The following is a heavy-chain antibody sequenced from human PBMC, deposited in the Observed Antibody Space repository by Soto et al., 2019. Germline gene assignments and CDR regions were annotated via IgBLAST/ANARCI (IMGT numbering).Heavy chain of an antibody. CDR1: GGTFTSYT. J-gene: IGHJ4*02. CDR2: IIPIIDFA. CDR3: ARAYGSGSYPTDY. D-gene: IGHD3-10*01. Sequence: QLQLVQSGAEVKKPGSSVKVSCKASGGTFTSYTISWVRQAPGQGLEWMGRIIPIIDFANYTQKFQGRVTLTADKSTSTAYMELSSLRSEDTAVDYCARAYGSGSYPTDYWGQGTLVTVSS. V-gene: IGHV1-69*02.